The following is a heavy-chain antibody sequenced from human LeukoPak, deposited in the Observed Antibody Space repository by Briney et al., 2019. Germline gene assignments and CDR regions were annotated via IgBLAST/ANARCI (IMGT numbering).Heavy chain of an antibody. V-gene: IGHV1-69*13. Sequence: SVKVSCKASGDTFNNFAISWVRQAPGQGLEWMGGIIPTFGTANYAQKFQSRVTITADESTSAVYMELSSLRFEDTAMYYCAREHGDDLSPGGDTFDIWGQGTMVTVSS. CDR2: IIPTFGTA. J-gene: IGHJ3*02. D-gene: IGHD5-12*01. CDR3: AREHGDDLSPGGDTFDI. CDR1: GDTFNNFA.